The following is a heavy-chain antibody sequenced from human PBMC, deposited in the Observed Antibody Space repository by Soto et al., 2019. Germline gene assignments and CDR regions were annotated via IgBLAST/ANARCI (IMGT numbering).Heavy chain of an antibody. J-gene: IGHJ4*02. CDR2: ISGSDDST. D-gene: IGHD6-6*01. CDR3: AKRSSSSTFDY. V-gene: IGHV3-23*01. CDR1: GFTFSSYA. Sequence: EVQLLESGGGLVQPGASLRLSCAASGFTFSSYAMSWVRQAPGKGPEWVSVISGSDDSTYYADSVKGRFTISRDNSKNTLYLQMNSLRAEDTAVYYCAKRSSSSTFDYWGQGTLVTVSS.